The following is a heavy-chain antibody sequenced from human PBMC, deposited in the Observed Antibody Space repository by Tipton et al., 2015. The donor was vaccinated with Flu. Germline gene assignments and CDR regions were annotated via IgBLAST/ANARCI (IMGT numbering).Heavy chain of an antibody. CDR2: IYWDDDE. Sequence: LVKPTQTLTLTCTFSGFSFSSTGVGVGWIRQPPGKALESLALIYWDDDETYSPSLKSRLSITKDTSKSQVVLTMTNMDPTDTATYYCAHRGRFCIRSNCYGGFFDSWGQGILVTVSS. J-gene: IGHJ4*02. D-gene: IGHD2-2*01. CDR3: AHRGRFCIRSNCYGGFFDS. V-gene: IGHV2-5*02. CDR1: GFSFSSTGVG.